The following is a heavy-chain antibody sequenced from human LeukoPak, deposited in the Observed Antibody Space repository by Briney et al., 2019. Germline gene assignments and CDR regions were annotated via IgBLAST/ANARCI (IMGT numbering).Heavy chain of an antibody. J-gene: IGHJ6*02. CDR1: GFTFSDYY. V-gene: IGHV3-11*01. CDR3: ARSIGSYYTMDV. Sequence: GGSLGLSCVACGFTFSDYYMNWIRQAPGRGLEWVSYISGSGSDLYYADSVKGRFTISRDNAKNSLYLQMNSLRAEDTAVYYCARSIGSYYTMDVWGQGTTVTVSS. D-gene: IGHD3-22*01. CDR2: ISGSGSDL.